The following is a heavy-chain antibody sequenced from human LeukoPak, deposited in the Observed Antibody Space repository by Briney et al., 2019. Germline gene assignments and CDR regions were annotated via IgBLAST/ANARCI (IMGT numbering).Heavy chain of an antibody. Sequence: ASVKVSCKVSGYTLTELSMHWVRQAPGKGLEWMGGFDPEDGETIYAQKFQGRVTMTEDTSTDTAYMELSSLRSEDTAVYYCATDYGSGSYYRRDYYYYGMDVWGQGTTVTVSS. CDR2: FDPEDGET. CDR1: GYTLTELS. D-gene: IGHD3-10*01. J-gene: IGHJ6*02. CDR3: ATDYGSGSYYRRDYYYYGMDV. V-gene: IGHV1-24*01.